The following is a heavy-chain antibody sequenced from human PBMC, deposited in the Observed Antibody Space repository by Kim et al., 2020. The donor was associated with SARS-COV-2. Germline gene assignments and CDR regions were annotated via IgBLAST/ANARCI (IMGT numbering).Heavy chain of an antibody. J-gene: IGHJ4*02. V-gene: IGHV1-69*13. Sequence: SVKVSCKASGGTFSSYAISWVRQAPGQGLEWMGGIIPIFGTANYAQKFQGRVTITADESTSTAYMELSSLRSEDTAVYYCARDCSGGSCSNYFDYWGQGTLVTVSS. CDR3: ARDCSGGSCSNYFDY. D-gene: IGHD2-15*01. CDR1: GGTFSSYA. CDR2: IIPIFGTA.